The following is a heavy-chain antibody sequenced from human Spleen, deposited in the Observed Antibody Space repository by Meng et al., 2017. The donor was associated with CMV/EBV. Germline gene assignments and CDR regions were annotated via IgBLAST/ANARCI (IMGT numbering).Heavy chain of an antibody. V-gene: IGHV4-39*07. CDR1: GGSISSSSYY. J-gene: IGHJ4*02. Sequence: GSLRLSCTVSGGSISSSSYYWGWIRQPPGKGLEWIGSIYYSGSTYYNPSLKSRVTISVDTSKNQFSLKLSSVTAADTAVYYCARELRYFDWLAVDYWGQGTLVTVSS. D-gene: IGHD3-9*01. CDR2: IYYSGST. CDR3: ARELRYFDWLAVDY.